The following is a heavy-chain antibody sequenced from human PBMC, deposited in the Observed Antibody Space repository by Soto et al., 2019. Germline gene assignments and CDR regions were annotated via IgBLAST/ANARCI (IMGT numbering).Heavy chain of an antibody. J-gene: IGHJ5*02. V-gene: IGHV3-33*01. Sequence: GGSLRLSCVASGLTFRTYLMHWVRQAPGKGLEWVALIWFDGRNDYYVESVKGRFTASRDNSKNTLYLQMNSLRAEDTAVYYCARDSWGQGTLVTVSS. CDR2: IWFDGRND. CDR1: GLTFRTYL. CDR3: ARDS.